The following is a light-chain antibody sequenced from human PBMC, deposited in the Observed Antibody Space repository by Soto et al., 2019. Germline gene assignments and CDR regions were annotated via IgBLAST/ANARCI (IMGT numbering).Light chain of an antibody. Sequence: DIQMTQSPSTLSASLGDRGNITCRASQSISSYLAWYQQKPGKAPKLLIYDASSLERGVPSRFTGSGSGTEFTLTISSLQPADFATYYCQQYNSYSWTFGQGTKVDIK. V-gene: IGKV1-5*01. CDR1: QSISSY. CDR3: QQYNSYSWT. CDR2: DAS. J-gene: IGKJ1*01.